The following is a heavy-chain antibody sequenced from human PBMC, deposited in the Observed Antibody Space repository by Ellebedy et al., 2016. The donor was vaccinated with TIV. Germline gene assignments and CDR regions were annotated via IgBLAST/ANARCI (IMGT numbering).Heavy chain of an antibody. D-gene: IGHD3-16*02. V-gene: IGHV4-30-4*01. Sequence: MPSETLSLTCTVSGGSISSGDYYWSWIRQPPGKGLEWIGYIYYSGSTYYNPSLKSRVTISVDTSKNQFSLKVSSVTAADTAVYYCARGSGGSYRSPFDYWGQGTLVTVSS. CDR3: ARGSGGSYRSPFDY. CDR1: GGSISSGDYY. J-gene: IGHJ4*02. CDR2: IYYSGST.